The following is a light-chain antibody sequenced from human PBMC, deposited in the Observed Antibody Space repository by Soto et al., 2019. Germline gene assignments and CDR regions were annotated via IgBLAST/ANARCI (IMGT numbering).Light chain of an antibody. V-gene: IGKV3-15*01. CDR2: GAS. CDR1: QSVSSN. Sequence: EIVMTQSPATLSVSPGERATLSCRASQSVSSNLAWYQQKPCQAPRLLIYGASTRATGIPARFSGSGSGTEFTLTISSLQSEDFAVYDCQQYNNWPPAFTFGPGTKVDIK. CDR3: QQYNNWPPAFT. J-gene: IGKJ3*01.